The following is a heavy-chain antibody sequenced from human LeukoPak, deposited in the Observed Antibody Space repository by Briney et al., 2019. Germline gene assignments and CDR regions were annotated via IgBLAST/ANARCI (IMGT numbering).Heavy chain of an antibody. D-gene: IGHD2-2*01. CDR3: AGQNVPTPHDY. Sequence: SETLSLTCTLAVGSLSSGGYYWSWIRHPPGKGLEGIAYISAAGTTVYNPSLKSRVTISLDRSKNQFSLNLTSITAADTAVYYCAGQNVPTPHDYWGQGTQVTVSS. CDR1: VGSLSSGGYY. V-gene: IGHV4-30-2*01. J-gene: IGHJ4*02. CDR2: ISAAGTT.